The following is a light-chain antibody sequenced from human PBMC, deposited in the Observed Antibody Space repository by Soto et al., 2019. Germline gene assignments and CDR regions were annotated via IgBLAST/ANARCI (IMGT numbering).Light chain of an antibody. J-gene: IGKJ4*01. V-gene: IGKV4-1*01. CDR2: WAS. CDR3: QQYYTTPLT. Sequence: DIVMTQSPDSLAVSLGERATINCKSSQSVLYSSNHQNYLAWYQQKPGQPPQLLIYWASTRESGVPDRFSGSGSGTDFTLSITSLQAEDVAVYYCQQYYTTPLTFGGGTKGESK. CDR1: QSVLYSSNHQNY.